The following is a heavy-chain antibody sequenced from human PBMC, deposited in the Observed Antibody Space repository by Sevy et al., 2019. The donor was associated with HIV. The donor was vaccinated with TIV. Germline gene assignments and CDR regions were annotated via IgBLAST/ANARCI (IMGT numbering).Heavy chain of an antibody. CDR1: GGSISSGNYL. V-gene: IGHV4-39*01. Sequence: SETLSLTCTVSGGSISSGNYLWSWIRQTPGKGLEWIGTVHYSGSTYYNPSLKSRVTISEDTSKNQFYLNLNSVTAADTAVYFCARNFDYWGQGTLVTVSS. CDR2: VHYSGST. CDR3: ARNFDY. J-gene: IGHJ4*02.